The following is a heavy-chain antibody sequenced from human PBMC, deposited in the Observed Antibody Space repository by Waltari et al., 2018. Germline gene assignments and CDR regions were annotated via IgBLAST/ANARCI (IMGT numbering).Heavy chain of an antibody. D-gene: IGHD2-8*02. V-gene: IGHV3-30*03. CDR2: ISSDGSRK. CDR1: GFTFSSSG. J-gene: IGHJ6*02. CDR3: ASCTGGNCYYYGFDV. Sequence: QVQLVESGGGVVQPGRYLRPSCAASGFTFSSSGMHWGRQTPGRGLGWVAVISSDGSRKSYADSVKGRFSISRDNSKNSLSLEMNSLRPEDTAVYYCASCTGGNCYYYGFDVWGQGTTVTVSS.